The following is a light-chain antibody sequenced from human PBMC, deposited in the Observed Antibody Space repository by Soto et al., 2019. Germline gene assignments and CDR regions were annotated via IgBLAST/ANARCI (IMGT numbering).Light chain of an antibody. Sequence: EIVLTQSPGTLSLSPGESTTLSCRASQNVASDYLAWYQQNPGQAPRLLVYATSSRATGIPDRFSGSGSGTDFILTISRVEPEDFAVYFCQQYGSSPWTFGQGTKVEMK. J-gene: IGKJ1*01. CDR3: QQYGSSPWT. CDR2: ATS. V-gene: IGKV3-20*01. CDR1: QNVASDY.